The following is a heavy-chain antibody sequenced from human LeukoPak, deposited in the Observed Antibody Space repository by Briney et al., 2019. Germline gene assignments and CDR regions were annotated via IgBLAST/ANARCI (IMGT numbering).Heavy chain of an antibody. J-gene: IGHJ4*02. CDR1: GFTFNDYD. CDR2: IGIRGDT. Sequence: GGSLRLSCAASGFTFNDYDMHWVRQVIGKGLEWVSAIGIRGDTHYSGSVKGRFTISRENAESSLYLQMNSLRAEDTAVYYCARGGIQVSGIDEFDYWGQGTLVTVSS. CDR3: ARGGIQVSGIDEFDY. V-gene: IGHV3-13*01. D-gene: IGHD6-19*01.